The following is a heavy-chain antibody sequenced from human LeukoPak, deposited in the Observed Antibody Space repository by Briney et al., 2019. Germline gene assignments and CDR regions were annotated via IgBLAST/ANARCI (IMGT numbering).Heavy chain of an antibody. V-gene: IGHV3-30-3*01. D-gene: IGHD6-19*01. Sequence: GGSLRLSCAASGFTFSSYAMHWVRQAPGKGLEWVAVISYDGSNKYYADSVKGRFTISRDNSKNTLYLRMNSLRAEDTAVYYCARDLTPGIAVAGAFDYWGQGTLVTVSS. J-gene: IGHJ4*02. CDR2: ISYDGSNK. CDR1: GFTFSSYA. CDR3: ARDLTPGIAVAGAFDY.